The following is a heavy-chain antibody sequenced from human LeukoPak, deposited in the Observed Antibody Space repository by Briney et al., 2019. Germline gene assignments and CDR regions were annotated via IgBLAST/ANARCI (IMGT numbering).Heavy chain of an antibody. V-gene: IGHV4-39*01. CDR3: ARHSGGNGHQAFDY. D-gene: IGHD4-23*01. Sequence: SETLSLTCTVSGGSISRGWIRQPPGKGLEWIGSIYYSGSTYYNPSLKSRVTISVDTSKNQFSLKLTSVTAADTAVYYCARHSGGNGHQAFDYWGQGTLVTVSS. CDR1: GGSISR. J-gene: IGHJ4*02. CDR2: IYYSGST.